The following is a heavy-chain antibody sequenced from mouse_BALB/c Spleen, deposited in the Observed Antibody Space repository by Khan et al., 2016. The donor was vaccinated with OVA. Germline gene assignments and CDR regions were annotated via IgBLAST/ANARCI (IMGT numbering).Heavy chain of an antibody. V-gene: IGHV1S136*01. D-gene: IGHD4-1*01. Sequence: VQLQQSGPELVEPGASVKMSCKASGYTFTNYVMHWVKQKPGQGLEWIGYINPYNAGTRYNEKFKGKATLTSAISSTTAYMELSSLTSEDSAVYYWANEASSWDFSFPYWGQGTLVTVSA. CDR3: ANEASSWDFSFPY. CDR2: INPYNAGT. J-gene: IGHJ3*01. CDR1: GYTFTNYV.